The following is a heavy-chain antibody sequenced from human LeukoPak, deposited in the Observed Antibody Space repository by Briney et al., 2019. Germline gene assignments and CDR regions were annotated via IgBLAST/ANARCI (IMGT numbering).Heavy chain of an antibody. J-gene: IGHJ5*02. CDR1: GYTFTSYG. Sequence: ASVKVSCKASGYTFTSYGISWVRQAPGQGLEWMGRIIPILAIAKYAQKFQGRITITADKSTSTAYMELSSLRSEDTAVYYCARDLGRLGELSLRWFDPWGQGTLVTVSS. CDR2: IIPILAIA. V-gene: IGHV1-69*04. D-gene: IGHD3-16*02. CDR3: ARDLGRLGELSLRWFDP.